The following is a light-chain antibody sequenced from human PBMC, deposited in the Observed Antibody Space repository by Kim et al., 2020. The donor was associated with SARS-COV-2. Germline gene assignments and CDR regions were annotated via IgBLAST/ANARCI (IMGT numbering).Light chain of an antibody. J-gene: IGLJ3*02. CDR3: CSYAGSNNWV. CDR1: SSDVGDYKY. CDR2: EVT. V-gene: IGLV2-8*01. Sequence: QSVLTQPPSASGSPGQSVTISCTGTSSDVGDYKYVSWYQHHPGKAPKLMIYEVTKRPSGVPGRFSGSQSGNTASLTVSGLQADDEADYYCCSYAGSNNWVFGGGTQLTVL.